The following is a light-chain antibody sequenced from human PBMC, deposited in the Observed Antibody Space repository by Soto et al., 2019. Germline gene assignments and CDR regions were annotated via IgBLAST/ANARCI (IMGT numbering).Light chain of an antibody. J-gene: IGKJ2*01. CDR3: QPRDIWPYT. CDR1: RTVFNF. V-gene: IGKV3-11*01. Sequence: EIALTQSPSTLSLSPGEIATLACRANRTVFNFLIWYQQKPGQAPRLLIYDASNRATDIPARFSGTGSVTDFRLTISSLEPEYLALSFCQPRDIWPYTFGPGTKVEIK. CDR2: DAS.